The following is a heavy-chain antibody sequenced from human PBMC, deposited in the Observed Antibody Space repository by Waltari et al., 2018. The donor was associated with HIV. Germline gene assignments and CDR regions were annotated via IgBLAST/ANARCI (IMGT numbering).Heavy chain of an antibody. V-gene: IGHV3-64*01. Sequence: EVQLVESGGGLVQPGGSLRLSCAASGFTFSNYTMHWVRQAPGKGLEYLSAITSDGDTTYYVNSVKGRFTISRDKSKNTLYLQMGSLRAEDMAVFYCVRDSSGYYGHFDYWGQGTLVTVSS. CDR1: GFTFSNYT. D-gene: IGHD6-19*01. CDR2: ITSDGDTT. CDR3: VRDSSGYYGHFDY. J-gene: IGHJ4*02.